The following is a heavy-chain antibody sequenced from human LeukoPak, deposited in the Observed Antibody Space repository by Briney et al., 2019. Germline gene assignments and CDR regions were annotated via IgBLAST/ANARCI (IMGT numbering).Heavy chain of an antibody. CDR2: INPNSGGT. CDR3: ARSNCSGGSCYPSYYYYYGMDV. V-gene: IGHV1-2*04. D-gene: IGHD2-15*01. CDR1: GYTFTGYY. Sequence: GASVKVSCKASGYTFTGYYMHWARQAPGQGLEWMGWINPNSGGTNYAQKFQGWVTMTRDTSISTAYMELSRLRSDDTAVYYCARSNCSGGSCYPSYYYYYGMDVWGQGTTVTVSS. J-gene: IGHJ6*02.